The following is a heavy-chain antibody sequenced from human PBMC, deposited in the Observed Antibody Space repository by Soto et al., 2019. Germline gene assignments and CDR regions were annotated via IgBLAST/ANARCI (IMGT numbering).Heavy chain of an antibody. Sequence: SQTLSLTCAISGDSVSSNSAAWNWIRQSPSRGLEWLGRTYYRSKWYNDYAVSVKSRITINPDTSKNQFSLQLNSVTPEDTAVYYCARDKGTASIADRDRYFYYYGMDVSGQGTTFTVSS. CDR2: TYYRSKWYN. CDR1: GDSVSSNSAA. D-gene: IGHD6-6*01. V-gene: IGHV6-1*01. J-gene: IGHJ6*02. CDR3: ARDKGTASIADRDRYFYYYGMDV.